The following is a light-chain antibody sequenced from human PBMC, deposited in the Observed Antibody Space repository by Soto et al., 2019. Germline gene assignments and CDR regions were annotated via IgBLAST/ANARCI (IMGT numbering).Light chain of an antibody. V-gene: IGKV1-12*01. CDR3: QQANSLPLT. J-gene: IGKJ4*01. CDR1: QGISSW. Sequence: DIQMTQSPSSVSASVGDRVTITCGASQGISSWLAWSQQTPGKAPKLLIYAASSLQSGVPSRFSGSGSGTDFTLTISSLQPEDFATYYCQQANSLPLTFGGGTKVDIK. CDR2: AAS.